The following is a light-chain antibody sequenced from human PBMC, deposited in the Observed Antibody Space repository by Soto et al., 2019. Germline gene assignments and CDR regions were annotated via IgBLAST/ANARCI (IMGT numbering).Light chain of an antibody. Sequence: IVMTFSPAALSVKKRERATLSCRTSQSVRSNLAWYQQKPGQAPRLLMYGASTRATGIPARFSGSGSGTEFTLTISSLQSEDFAVYYCQQYNNWPPWTFGQGTNV. V-gene: IGKV3-15*01. J-gene: IGKJ1*01. CDR3: QQYNNWPPWT. CDR2: GAS. CDR1: QSVRSN.